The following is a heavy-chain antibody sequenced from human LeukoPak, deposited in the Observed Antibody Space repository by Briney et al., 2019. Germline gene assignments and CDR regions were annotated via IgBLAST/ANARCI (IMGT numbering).Heavy chain of an antibody. J-gene: IGHJ2*01. CDR3: ARDRGLLGIGFRYFDL. CDR2: INHSGST. V-gene: IGHV4-34*01. Sequence: PSETLSLTCAVYGGSFSGYYWSWIRQPPGKGLEWIGEINHSGSTNYNPSLKSRVTISVDTSKNQFSLKLSSVTAADTVVYYCARDRGLLGIGFRYFDLWGRGTLVTVSS. CDR1: GGSFSGYY. D-gene: IGHD7-27*01.